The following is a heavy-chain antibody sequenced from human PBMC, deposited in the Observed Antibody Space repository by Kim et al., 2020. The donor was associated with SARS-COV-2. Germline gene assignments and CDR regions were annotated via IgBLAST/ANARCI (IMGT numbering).Heavy chain of an antibody. J-gene: IGHJ3*02. D-gene: IGHD3-22*01. CDR3: AKDPYPYYYDSSGYYADAFDI. V-gene: IGHV3-33*06. CDR1: GFTFSSYG. CDR2: IWYDGSNK. Sequence: GRSLRLSCAASGFTFSSYGMHWVRQAPGKGLEWVAVIWYDGSNKYYADSVKGRFTISRDNSKNTLYLQMNSLRAEDTAVYYCAKDPYPYYYDSSGYYADAFDIWGQGTMVTVSS.